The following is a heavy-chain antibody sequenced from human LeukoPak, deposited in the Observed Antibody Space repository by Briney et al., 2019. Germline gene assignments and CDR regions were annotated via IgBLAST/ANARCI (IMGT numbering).Heavy chain of an antibody. CDR1: GYTFTGYY. J-gene: IGHJ5*02. D-gene: IGHD2-21*01. CDR3: ARDRFVGHLRQNNWSDP. CDR2: INPNSGGT. V-gene: IGHV1-2*02. Sequence: ASVKVSCKASGYTFTGYYMHWVRQAPGQGLEWMGWINPNSGGTNYAQKFQGRVTMTRDTSISTAYMELSRLRSDDTAVYYCARDRFVGHLRQNNWSDPWGQGTLVTVSS.